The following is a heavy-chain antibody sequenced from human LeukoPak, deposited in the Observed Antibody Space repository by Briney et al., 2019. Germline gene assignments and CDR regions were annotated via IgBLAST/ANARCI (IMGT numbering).Heavy chain of an antibody. CDR1: GYTFTSYY. D-gene: IGHD6-19*01. CDR2: INPSGGST. Sequence: GASVKVSCKASGYTFTSYYMHWVRQAPGQGLEWMGIINPSGGSTSYAQKFQGRVTMTRDTSTSTVYMELSSLRSEDTAVYYCARDKIRLAVAGIRYFDYWGQGTLVTVSS. V-gene: IGHV1-46*01. CDR3: ARDKIRLAVAGIRYFDY. J-gene: IGHJ4*02.